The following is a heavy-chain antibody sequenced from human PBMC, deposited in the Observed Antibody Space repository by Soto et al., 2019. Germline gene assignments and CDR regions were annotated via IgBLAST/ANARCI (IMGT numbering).Heavy chain of an antibody. V-gene: IGHV1-18*01. D-gene: IGHD3-22*01. CDR1: GYTFDIYG. CDR2: IGADNGDT. Sequence: QVQLVQSGGEVRKPGASVKVSCKASGYTFDIYGISWVRQVPGQGPEWMGWIGADNGDTKYAQKFQDRVIMTTDTSTSTAYMELRSLRSDDTAVYFCARDRSYYYESSGYPFDYWGQGTLVSVSS. J-gene: IGHJ4*02. CDR3: ARDRSYYYESSGYPFDY.